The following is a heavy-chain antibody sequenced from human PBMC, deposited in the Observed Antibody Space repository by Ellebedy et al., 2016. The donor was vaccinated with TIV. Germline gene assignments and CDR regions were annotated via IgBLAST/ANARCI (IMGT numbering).Heavy chain of an antibody. CDR1: GFTFSSYT. Sequence: GESLKISCAASGFTFSSYTINWVRQTPGKGLEWVSSISSSGSYLYYADSVKGRFTISRDNAKNSLYLQMNSLRVDDTAVYYCSRGIAAVMYWGQGTLVTVSS. V-gene: IGHV3-21*01. D-gene: IGHD6-13*01. CDR3: SRGIAAVMY. CDR2: ISSSGSYL. J-gene: IGHJ4*02.